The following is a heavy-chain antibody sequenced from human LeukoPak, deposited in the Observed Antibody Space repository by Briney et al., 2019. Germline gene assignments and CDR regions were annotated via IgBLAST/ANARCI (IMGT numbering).Heavy chain of an antibody. Sequence: PSETLSLACGVFGVSINDYYWSWIRQSPGKGLEWIGEISHTEGTRYNPSLESRVTMSVGTSENQLSLKLIFVTAADTAVYYCARIRCGHSGSVCYNHWGLGTLVTVSS. CDR2: ISHTEGT. J-gene: IGHJ1*01. D-gene: IGHD3-9*01. V-gene: IGHV4-34*01. CDR1: GVSINDYY. CDR3: ARIRCGHSGSVCYNH.